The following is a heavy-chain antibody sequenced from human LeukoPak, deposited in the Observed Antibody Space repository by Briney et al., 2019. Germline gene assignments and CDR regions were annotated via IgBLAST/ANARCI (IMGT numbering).Heavy chain of an antibody. CDR3: ARSDYVWGSYRDAFDI. V-gene: IGHV3-11*04. Sequence: GGSLRLSCAASGFTFSDYYMSWIRQAPGRGLEWVSYISSSGSTIYYADSVKGRFTISRDNAKNSLYLQMNSLRAEDTAVYYCARSDYVWGSYRDAFDIWGQGTMVTVSS. CDR1: GFTFSDYY. CDR2: ISSSGSTI. J-gene: IGHJ3*02. D-gene: IGHD3-16*02.